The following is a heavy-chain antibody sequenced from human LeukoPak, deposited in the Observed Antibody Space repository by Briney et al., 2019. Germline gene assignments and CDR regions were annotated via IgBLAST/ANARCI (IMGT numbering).Heavy chain of an antibody. CDR2: ISSSGSTI. CDR1: GFTFSSYS. J-gene: IGHJ3*02. D-gene: IGHD5-18*01. V-gene: IGHV3-48*04. CDR3: AAYSYGYAFDI. Sequence: GGSLRLSCAASGFTFSSYSMNWVRQAPGKGLEWVSYISSSGSTIYFADSVKGRFIISRDNAKNSLYLQMNSLRAEDTAVYYCAAYSYGYAFDIWGQGTMVTVSS.